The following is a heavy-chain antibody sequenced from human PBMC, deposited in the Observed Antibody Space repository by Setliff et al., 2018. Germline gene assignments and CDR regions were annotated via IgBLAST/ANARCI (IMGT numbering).Heavy chain of an antibody. CDR3: ARLSGYYFDY. Sequence: SETLSLTCTVSGAPISSSRDYWGWIRQPPGKGLEWIGSIYYSGSTYYNPSLKSRVTISVDTSKNQFSLKLSSVTAADTAVFYCARLSGYYFDYWGQGTLVTVSS. CDR2: IYYSGST. CDR1: GAPISSSRDY. J-gene: IGHJ4*02. V-gene: IGHV4-39*01. D-gene: IGHD3-22*01.